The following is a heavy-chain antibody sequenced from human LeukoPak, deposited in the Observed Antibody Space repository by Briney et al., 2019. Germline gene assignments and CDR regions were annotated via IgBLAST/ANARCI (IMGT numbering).Heavy chain of an antibody. CDR3: SRHEAPPYSCSWLTFDY. Sequence: SETLSLTCTVSGGSISSSSYYWGWIRQPPGKGLEWIGSIYYSGSTYYNPSLKSRVTISVDTSKNQFSLKLSSVTAADTAVYYCSRHEAPPYSCSWLTFDYWGQGTLVTVSS. V-gene: IGHV4-39*01. J-gene: IGHJ4*02. CDR1: GGSISSSSYY. D-gene: IGHD6-13*01. CDR2: IYYSGST.